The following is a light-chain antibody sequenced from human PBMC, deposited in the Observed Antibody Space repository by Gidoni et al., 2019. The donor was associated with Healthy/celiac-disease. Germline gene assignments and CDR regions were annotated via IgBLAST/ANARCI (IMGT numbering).Light chain of an antibody. CDR1: QRVSSSY. CDR3: QQYGSSPL. V-gene: IGKV3-20*01. J-gene: IGKJ1*01. Sequence: EIVLTQSPGTLSLSPGERATLSCRASQRVSSSYLAWYQQKPGQAPRLLIYGASSRATGIPDRFSGSGSGTDFTLTISRLEPEDFAVYYCQQYGSSPLFXQXTKVXIK. CDR2: GAS.